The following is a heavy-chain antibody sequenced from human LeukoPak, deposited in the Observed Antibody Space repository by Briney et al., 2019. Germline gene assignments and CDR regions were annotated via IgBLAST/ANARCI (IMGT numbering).Heavy chain of an antibody. J-gene: IGHJ3*02. CDR1: GGSISSYY. V-gene: IGHV4-59*01. D-gene: IGHD3-10*01. CDR2: IYYRGST. Sequence: KSSETLSLTCTVSGGSISSYYWSWIRQPPGMGLEWIGYIYYRGSTDYNPSLKSRVTISVDTSKNQFSLKLSSVTAADTAVYYCARAPGGYGSGSRGALDIWGQGTMVTVPS. CDR3: ARAPGGYGSGSRGALDI.